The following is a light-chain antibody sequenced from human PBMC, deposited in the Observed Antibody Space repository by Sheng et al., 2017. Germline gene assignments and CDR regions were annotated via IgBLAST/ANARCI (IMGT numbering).Light chain of an antibody. CDR3: QQYNTYRT. V-gene: IGKV1-9*01. CDR1: QGISSS. J-gene: IGKJ1*01. CDR2: SVS. Sequence: IQLTQSPPSLSASVGDRVTITCRASQGISSSLAWYQQKAGKAPKLLIYSVSTLQSGVPSRFSGSGSGTDFTLTISSLQPEDFASYYCQQYNTYRTFGQGTHGGNQT.